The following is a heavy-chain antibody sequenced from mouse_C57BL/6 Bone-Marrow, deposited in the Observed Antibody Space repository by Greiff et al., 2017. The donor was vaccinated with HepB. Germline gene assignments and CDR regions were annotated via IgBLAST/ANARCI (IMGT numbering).Heavy chain of an antibody. V-gene: IGHV14-2*01. CDR3: ARGGFDYVDY. CDR2: IDPEDGET. D-gene: IGHD3-1*01. CDR1: GFNFTDYY. Sequence: VQLQQSGAELVKPGASVKLSCTASGFNFTDYYMHWVKQRPEQGLEWIGRIDPEDGETKYAPKFPGKATITADTSSNTAYLQLSSLTSEDTAVYYCARGGFDYVDYWGQGTTLTVSS. J-gene: IGHJ2*01.